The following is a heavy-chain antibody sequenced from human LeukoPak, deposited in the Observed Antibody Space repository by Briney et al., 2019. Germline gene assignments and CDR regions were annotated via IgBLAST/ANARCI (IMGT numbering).Heavy chain of an antibody. J-gene: IGHJ4*02. CDR3: ARSVPDYTRFDF. V-gene: IGHV3-23*05. CDR1: GFTFSDYA. Sequence: GGSLRLSCVTSGFTFSDYAXNWVRXAPGKGLEWVSTFKTNYNQVYYAESVRGRFTISTDNSKNTAYLQMNSLRVEDTALYYCARSVPDYTRFDFWGQGALVTVSS. CDR2: FKTNYNQV. D-gene: IGHD4-11*01.